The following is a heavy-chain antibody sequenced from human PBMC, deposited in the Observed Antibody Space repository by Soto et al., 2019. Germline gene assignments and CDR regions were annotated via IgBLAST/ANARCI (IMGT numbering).Heavy chain of an antibody. CDR3: AKYSVMTNYYNGMDV. Sequence: GGSLRLSCAASGFTFSSYAMSWVRQAPGKGLEWVSAISGSGGSTYYADSVKGRFTISRDNSKNTLYLQMNSLRAEDTAVYYCAKYSVMTNYYNGMDVCGPGTTVTVSS. D-gene: IGHD4-4*01. J-gene: IGHJ6*02. CDR1: GFTFSSYA. CDR2: ISGSGGST. V-gene: IGHV3-23*01.